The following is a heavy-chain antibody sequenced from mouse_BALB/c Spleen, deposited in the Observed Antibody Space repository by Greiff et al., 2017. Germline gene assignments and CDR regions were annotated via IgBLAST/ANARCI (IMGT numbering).Heavy chain of an antibody. D-gene: IGHD1-1*01. CDR1: GFTFSSYT. Sequence: EVKLMESGGGLVKPGGSLKLSCAASGFTFSSYTMSWVRQTPEKRLEWVATISSGGSYTYYPDSVKGRFTISRDNAKNTLYLQMSSLKSEDTAMYYCTKVVAKNYAMDYWGQGTSVTVSS. J-gene: IGHJ4*01. CDR3: TKVVAKNYAMDY. CDR2: ISSGGSYT. V-gene: IGHV5-6-4*01.